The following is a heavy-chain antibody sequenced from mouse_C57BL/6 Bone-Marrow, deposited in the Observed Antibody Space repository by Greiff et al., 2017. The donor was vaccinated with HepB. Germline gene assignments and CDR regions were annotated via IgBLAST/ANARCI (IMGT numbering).Heavy chain of an antibody. Sequence: VKLVESGPGLVQPSQSLSITCTVSGFSLTSYGVHWVRQSPGKGLEWLGVIWSGGSTDYNAAFISRLSISKDNSKSQVFFKMNSLQADDTAIYYCAPPYSWFAYWGQGTLVTVSA. CDR3: APPYSWFAY. D-gene: IGHD2-10*01. CDR2: IWSGGST. CDR1: GFSLTSYG. V-gene: IGHV2-2*01. J-gene: IGHJ3*01.